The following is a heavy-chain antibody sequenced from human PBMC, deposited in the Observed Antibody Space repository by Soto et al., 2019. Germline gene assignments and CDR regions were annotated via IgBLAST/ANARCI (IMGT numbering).Heavy chain of an antibody. CDR3: ASNYYDSSGPREEGAFDI. V-gene: IGHV1-69*13. D-gene: IGHD3-22*01. CDR1: GGTFSSYA. CDR2: IIPIFGTA. J-gene: IGHJ3*02. Sequence: VASVKVSCKASGGTFSSYAISWVRQAPGQGLEWMGGIIPIFGTANYAQKFQGRVTITADESTSTAYMELSSLRSEDTAVYYCASNYYDSSGPREEGAFDIWGQGTMVTVSS.